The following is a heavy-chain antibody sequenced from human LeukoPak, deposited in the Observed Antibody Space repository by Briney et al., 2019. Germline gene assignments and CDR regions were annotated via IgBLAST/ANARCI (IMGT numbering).Heavy chain of an antibody. CDR2: IYYDAST. CDR3: ASLGGSGSRNFGY. Sequence: SETLSLTCAVSRSSISSYYWSWSRQSPGKGLEWIGYIYYDASTNYNPSLKSRATISLDTSNNHFSLRLSSVTAADTAVYYCASLGGSGSRNFGYWGEGALVTVSS. J-gene: IGHJ4*02. D-gene: IGHD3-10*01. V-gene: IGHV4-59*01. CDR1: RSSISSYY.